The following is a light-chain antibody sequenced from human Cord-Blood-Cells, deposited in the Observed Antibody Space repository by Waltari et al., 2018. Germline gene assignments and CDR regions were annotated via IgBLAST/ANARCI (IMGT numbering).Light chain of an antibody. CDR2: DAS. Sequence: EIVLTQSPVTVSLSPGERPTLSCRASQSVSSYLAWYQQKPGQAPKLLIYDASNSATGIPARFSGSGSGTDFTLTISSLEPEDVAVYYCQQRSNWPPITFGQGTRLEIK. CDR1: QSVSSY. CDR3: QQRSNWPPIT. V-gene: IGKV3-11*01. J-gene: IGKJ5*01.